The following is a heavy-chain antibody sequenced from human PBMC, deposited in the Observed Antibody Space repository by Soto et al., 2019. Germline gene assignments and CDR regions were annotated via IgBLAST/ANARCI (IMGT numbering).Heavy chain of an antibody. CDR1: GFNFSSYG. CDR2: IWYDGSNK. Sequence: GGSLRLSCAVSGFNFSSYGMHCVRQAPGKGLEWVAVIWYDGSNKYYADSVKGRFAISRDNSKNTLYLQMNSLRAEDTAVYYCARDLPTNYYDSSGPPDASDIWGQGTMVTVSS. D-gene: IGHD3-22*01. V-gene: IGHV3-33*01. CDR3: ARDLPTNYYDSSGPPDASDI. J-gene: IGHJ3*02.